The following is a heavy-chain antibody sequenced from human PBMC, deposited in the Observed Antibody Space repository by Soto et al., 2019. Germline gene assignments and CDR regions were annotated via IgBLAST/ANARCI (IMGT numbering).Heavy chain of an antibody. J-gene: IGHJ5*02. CDR2: IRSKANSYAT. Sequence: QPGGSLRLSCAASGFTFSGSAMHWVRQASGKGLEWVGRIRSKANSYATAYAASVKGRFTISRDDSKNTAYLQMNSLKTEDTAVYYCHIMVRVSPQAGEAKHFDPWGQGTLVTVSS. V-gene: IGHV3-73*01. CDR1: GFTFSGSA. CDR3: HIMVRVSPQAGEAKHFDP. D-gene: IGHD3-10*01.